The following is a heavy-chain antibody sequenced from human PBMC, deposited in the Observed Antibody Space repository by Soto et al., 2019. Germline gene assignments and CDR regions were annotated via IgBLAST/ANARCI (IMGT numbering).Heavy chain of an antibody. CDR1: GFTFSGSA. CDR3: TRDPRNYYDSIGSANWFDP. D-gene: IGHD3-22*01. V-gene: IGHV3-73*01. J-gene: IGHJ5*02. CDR2: IRSKTNSYAT. Sequence: EEQLLESGGDLVQPGGSLRLSCVASGFTFSGSAMHWVRQASGKGLEWVGRIRSKTNSYATAYAASVKGRFTISRDDSKDTAYLQMNSLKTEDTAVYYCTRDPRNYYDSIGSANWFDPWGQGTLVTVSS.